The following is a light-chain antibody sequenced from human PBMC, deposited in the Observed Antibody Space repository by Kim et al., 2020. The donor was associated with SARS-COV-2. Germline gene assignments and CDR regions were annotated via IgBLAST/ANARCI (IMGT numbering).Light chain of an antibody. V-gene: IGLV3-19*01. CDR1: SLRSYS. CDR2: AKN. CDR3: NSRDSNANVV. J-gene: IGLJ2*01. Sequence: VALGQTVRITCQGDSLRSYSATWSHQEPAQAPVVVIYAKNNRPSGIPGRFSGSSSGTTASLTITGTQAGDEADYYCNSRDSNANVVFGGATQLTVL.